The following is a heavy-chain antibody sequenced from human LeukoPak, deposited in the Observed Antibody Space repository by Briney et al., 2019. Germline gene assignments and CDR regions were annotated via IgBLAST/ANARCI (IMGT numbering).Heavy chain of an antibody. D-gene: IGHD2-15*01. Sequence: SETLSLSSVVPGGYINNIIMWSWLRQPPGQGLEWIGEISLTRLTHYNPSLESRVTVSLDKSKNQLSLNLTSVTAPDTAVYYLSRGVGAYSPFCYWGDGILVTVLS. V-gene: IGHV4/OR15-8*02. CDR2: ISLTRLT. CDR1: GGYINNIIM. J-gene: IGHJ4*03. CDR3: SRGVGAYSPFCY.